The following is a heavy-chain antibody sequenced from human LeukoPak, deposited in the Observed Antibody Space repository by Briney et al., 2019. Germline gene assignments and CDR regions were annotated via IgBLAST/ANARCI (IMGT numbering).Heavy chain of an antibody. CDR3: TTTPAMVKREYYFDY. V-gene: IGHV3-15*01. D-gene: IGHD5-18*01. CDR2: IKSKTDGGTT. J-gene: IGHJ4*02. Sequence: GGSLRLSCAASGFTFSNAWMSWVRQAPGKGLEWVGRIKSKTDGGTTDYAAPVKGRFTISRDDSKNTLYLQMNSRKTEDTAVYYCTTTPAMVKREYYFDYWGQGTLVTVSS. CDR1: GFTFSNAW.